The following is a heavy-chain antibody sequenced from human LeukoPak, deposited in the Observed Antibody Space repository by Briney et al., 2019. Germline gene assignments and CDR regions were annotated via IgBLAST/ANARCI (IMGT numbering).Heavy chain of an antibody. V-gene: IGHV3-66*01. Sequence: GGSLRLSCAASGFTFSDYYMSWVRQAPGKGLEWVAVIYSGGSTNYADSVKGRFTISRNNSKNTLYLLMNSLRAEDTAVNYCAIRKSGNAIDYWGQGTLVTVSS. D-gene: IGHD5-12*01. CDR2: IYSGGST. J-gene: IGHJ4*02. CDR1: GFTFSDYY. CDR3: AIRKSGNAIDY.